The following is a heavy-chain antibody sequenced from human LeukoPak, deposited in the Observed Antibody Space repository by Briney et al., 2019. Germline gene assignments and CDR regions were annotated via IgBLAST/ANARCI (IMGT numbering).Heavy chain of an antibody. CDR1: GYTFTSYG. V-gene: IGHV1-18*01. J-gene: IGHJ5*02. CDR3: ARDQVGSSWYRGDSDWFDP. D-gene: IGHD6-13*01. CDR2: ISAYNGNT. Sequence: ASVKVSCKASGYTFTSYGISWLRQAPGQGLEWMGWISAYNGNTNYAQKLQGRVTMTTDTSTSTAYMDLRSLRSDDTAVYYCARDQVGSSWYRGDSDWFDPWGQGTLVTVSS.